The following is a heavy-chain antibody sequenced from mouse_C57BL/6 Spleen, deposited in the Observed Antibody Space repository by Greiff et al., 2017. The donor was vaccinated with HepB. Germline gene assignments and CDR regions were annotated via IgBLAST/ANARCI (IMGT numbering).Heavy chain of an antibody. CDR3: ARWGDRFAY. CDR2: INPSTGGT. Sequence: VHVKQSGPELVKPGASVKISCKASGYSFTGYYMNWVKQSPEKSLEWIGEINPSTGGTTYNQKFKAKATLTVDKSSSTAYMQLKSLTSEDSAVYYCARWGDRFAYWGQGTLVTVSA. J-gene: IGHJ3*01. CDR1: GYSFTGYY. V-gene: IGHV1-42*01.